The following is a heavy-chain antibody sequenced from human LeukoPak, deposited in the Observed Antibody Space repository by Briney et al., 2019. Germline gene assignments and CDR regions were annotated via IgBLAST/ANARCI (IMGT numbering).Heavy chain of an antibody. D-gene: IGHD6-13*01. CDR2: INHSGST. CDR1: GGSISSSSYY. J-gene: IGHJ4*02. CDR3: ASSSWYRGNFDY. V-gene: IGHV4-39*07. Sequence: PSETLSLTCTVSGGSISSSSYYWGWIRQPPGKGLEWIGEINHSGSTNYNPSLKSRVTISVDKSKNQFSLKLSSVTTADTAVYYCASSSWYRGNFDYWGQGTLVTVSS.